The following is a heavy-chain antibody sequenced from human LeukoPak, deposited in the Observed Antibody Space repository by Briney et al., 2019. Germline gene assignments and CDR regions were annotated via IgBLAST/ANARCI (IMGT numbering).Heavy chain of an antibody. CDR2: INPNSGDT. V-gene: IGHV1-2*02. CDR3: AKSAQYSSAWFTGSFDY. J-gene: IGHJ4*02. D-gene: IGHD6-13*01. CDR1: GYTFSDYY. Sequence: ASVKVSCKASGYTFSDYYMHWVRQAPGQGLEWMGWINPNSGDTHYAQMFQGRVTMTRVTSINAAYMELRRVRSDDTAVYYCAKSAQYSSAWFTGSFDYWGQGTLVTVSS.